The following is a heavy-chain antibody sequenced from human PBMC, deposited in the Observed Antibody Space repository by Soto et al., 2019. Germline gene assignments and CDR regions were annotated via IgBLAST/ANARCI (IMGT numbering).Heavy chain of an antibody. Sequence: EVQLLESGGGLVQPGGSLRLSCGASGFTFSSYAMSWVRQAPGKAPEWVSGISANGGRTDYADSVRGRFTMSRDNSKNTXXXXMXXXXXXXXXXXXXXQDPRISGIDYWGQGTLVTVSS. J-gene: IGHJ4*02. CDR1: GFTFSSYA. CDR3: XQDPRISGIDY. CDR2: ISANGGRT. V-gene: IGHV3-23*01. D-gene: IGHD1-20*01.